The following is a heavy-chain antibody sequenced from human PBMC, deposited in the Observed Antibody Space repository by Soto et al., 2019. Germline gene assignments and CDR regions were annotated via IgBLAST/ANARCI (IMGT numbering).Heavy chain of an antibody. J-gene: IGHJ6*03. V-gene: IGHV3-23*01. Sequence: TGGSLTLSCAASGFTFSSYAMSWVRQAPGKGLEWVSAISGSGGSTYYADSVKGRFTISRDNSKNTLYLQMNSLRAEDTAVYYCANNGDYLLYYYYYMDVWGKGTTVTVSS. CDR2: ISGSGGST. D-gene: IGHD4-17*01. CDR1: GFTFSSYA. CDR3: ANNGDYLLYYYYYMDV.